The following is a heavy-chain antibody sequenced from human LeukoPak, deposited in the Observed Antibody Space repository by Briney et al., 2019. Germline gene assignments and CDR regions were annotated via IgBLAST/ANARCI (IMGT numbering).Heavy chain of an antibody. CDR3: ARVSDYGDYPDY. CDR2: MNPNSGNT. J-gene: IGHJ4*02. Sequence: ASVKVSCKASGYTFTSYDINWVRQATGQGLEWMGWMNPNSGNTGYAQKFQGRVTMTRNTSISTAYMELSSLRSEDTAVYYCARVSDYGDYPDYWGQGTLVTVSS. D-gene: IGHD4-17*01. V-gene: IGHV1-8*01. CDR1: GYTFTSYD.